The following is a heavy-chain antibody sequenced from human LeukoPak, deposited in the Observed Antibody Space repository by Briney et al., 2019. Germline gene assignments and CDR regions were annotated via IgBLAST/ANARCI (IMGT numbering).Heavy chain of an antibody. Sequence: GGSLRLSCAASGFTFSTYGMHWVRQAPGKGLEWVAVISYDGSNKYYADSVKGRFTNSRDNSKNTLYLQMNSLRAEDTAVYYCAKARGNLRANYFDYWGQGTLVTVSS. CDR1: GFTFSTYG. CDR2: ISYDGSNK. J-gene: IGHJ4*02. V-gene: IGHV3-30*18. D-gene: IGHD1-14*01. CDR3: AKARGNLRANYFDY.